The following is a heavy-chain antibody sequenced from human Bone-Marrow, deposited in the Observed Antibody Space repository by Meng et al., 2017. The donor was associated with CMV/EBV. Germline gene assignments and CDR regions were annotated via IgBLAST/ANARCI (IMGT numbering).Heavy chain of an antibody. CDR1: GGTFSSYA. CDR2: IIPIFGTA. Sequence: SVKVSCKASGGTFSSYAISWVRQAPGQGLEWMGGIIPIFGTANYAQKFQGRVTITTDESTSTAYMELSSLRSEDTAVYYCARDRRVNDPLGDFWSGYSPFDYWGQGTLVTAPQ. J-gene: IGHJ4*02. D-gene: IGHD3-3*01. V-gene: IGHV1-69*05. CDR3: ARDRRVNDPLGDFWSGYSPFDY.